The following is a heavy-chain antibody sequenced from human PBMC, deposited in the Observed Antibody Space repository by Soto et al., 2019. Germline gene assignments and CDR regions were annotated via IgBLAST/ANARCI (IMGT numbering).Heavy chain of an antibody. CDR2: INPNSGGT. CDR3: AREHYDILTGYYIFDY. V-gene: IGHV1-2*04. D-gene: IGHD3-9*01. J-gene: IGHJ4*02. CDR1: GYTFTGYY. Sequence: ASVKVSCKSSGYTFTGYYMHWVRQAPGQGLEWMGWINPNSGGTNYAQKFQGWVTMTRDTSISTACMELSRLRSDDTAVYYCAREHYDILTGYYIFDYWGQGTLVNVSS.